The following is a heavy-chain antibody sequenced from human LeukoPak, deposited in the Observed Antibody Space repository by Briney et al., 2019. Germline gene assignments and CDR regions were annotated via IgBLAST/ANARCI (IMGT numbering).Heavy chain of an antibody. CDR3: AAWGSYRYNSRTHFDY. Sequence: SQTLSLTCTVSGGSISSGGYYWSWIRQHPGKGLEWIGEIYHSGSTNYNPSLKSRVTISVDKSKNQFSLKLSSVTAADTAVYYCAAWGSYRYNSRTHFDYWGQGTLVTVSS. D-gene: IGHD3-16*02. V-gene: IGHV4-31*09. CDR2: IYHSGST. J-gene: IGHJ4*02. CDR1: GGSISSGGYY.